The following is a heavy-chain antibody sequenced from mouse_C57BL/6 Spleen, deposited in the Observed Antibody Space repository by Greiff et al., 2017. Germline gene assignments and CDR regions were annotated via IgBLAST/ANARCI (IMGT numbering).Heavy chain of an antibody. CDR2: INPSTGGT. CDR1: GYSFTGYY. D-gene: IGHD4-1*01. V-gene: IGHV1-43*01. J-gene: IGHJ3*01. CDR3: ARRGLTGPFAY. Sequence: EVQLQQSGPELVKPGASVKISCKASGYSFTGYYMHWVKQSSEKSLEWIGEINPSTGGTSYNQKFKGKATLTVDKSSSTAYMQLKSLTSEDSAVYYCARRGLTGPFAYWGQGTLVTVSA.